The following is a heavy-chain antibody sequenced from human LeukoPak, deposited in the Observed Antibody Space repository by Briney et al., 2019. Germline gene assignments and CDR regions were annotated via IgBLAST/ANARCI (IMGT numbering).Heavy chain of an antibody. V-gene: IGHV1-18*01. CDR3: ARDTKRSRARWENLGFDP. J-gene: IGHJ5*02. CDR2: IITYNGNT. Sequence: ASVKVSCKASGYTFTNYGISWVRQAPGQGLEWMGYIITYNGNTNYARKLQGRVTMTTDTSTSTAYMELRSLRSDDTAVYYCARDTKRSRARWENLGFDPWGQGTLVTVSS. CDR1: GYTFTNYG. D-gene: IGHD1-26*01.